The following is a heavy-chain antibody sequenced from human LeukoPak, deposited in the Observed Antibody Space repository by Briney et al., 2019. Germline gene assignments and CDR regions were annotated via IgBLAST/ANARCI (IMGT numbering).Heavy chain of an antibody. CDR3: ARDRYYGSGTKDV. Sequence: SETLSLTCTVSGGSISSYYWSWIRQPPGKGLEWIGYIYYSGSTNYNPSLKSRVTISVDTSKNQFSLKLSSVTAADTAVYYCARDRYYGSGTKDVWGQGTTVTVSS. CDR2: IYYSGST. V-gene: IGHV4-59*01. J-gene: IGHJ6*02. D-gene: IGHD3-10*01. CDR1: GGSISSYY.